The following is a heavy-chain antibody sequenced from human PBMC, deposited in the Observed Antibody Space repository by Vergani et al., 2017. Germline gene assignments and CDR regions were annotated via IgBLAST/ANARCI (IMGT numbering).Heavy chain of an antibody. CDR2: IYRTGRT. J-gene: IGHJ6*02. CDR3: AKTLYATNGPNCYYYGMDV. Sequence: QVQLPESGPGLVKPSETLSLTCAVSGFSLDNGYYWDWIRQPPGKGLEWIGSIYRTGRTHFNPSLKSRVTISVDTSKNQFSLKVSSVTAADTAVYYCAKTLYATNGPNCYYYGMDVWGQGTTVTVSS. CDR1: GFSLDNGYY. V-gene: IGHV4-38-2*01. D-gene: IGHD5/OR15-5a*01.